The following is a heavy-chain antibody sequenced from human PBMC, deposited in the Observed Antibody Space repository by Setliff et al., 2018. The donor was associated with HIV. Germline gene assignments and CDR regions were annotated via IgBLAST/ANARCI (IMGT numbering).Heavy chain of an antibody. J-gene: IGHJ2*01. CDR2: ITTYKGNT. V-gene: IGHV1-18*01. D-gene: IGHD3-22*01. CDR1: GYIFTSYA. Sequence: GASVKVSCKASGYIFTSYAISWVRQAPGQGLEWMGWITTYKGNTNYAQKFQGRVTMTTDASTRTVYMDLRSLRSDDTAVYYCMRGPSGYDASGYYPLRWYFDLWGRGTLVTVSS. CDR3: MRGPSGYDASGYYPLRWYFDL.